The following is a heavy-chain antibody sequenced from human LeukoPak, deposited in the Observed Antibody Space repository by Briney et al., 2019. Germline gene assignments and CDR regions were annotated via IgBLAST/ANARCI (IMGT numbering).Heavy chain of an antibody. CDR2: ISFDGSDK. J-gene: IGHJ4*02. D-gene: IGHD3-22*01. V-gene: IGHV3-30*04. CDR3: AREITMIVVVTTYYFDY. CDR1: GFSFSSYA. Sequence: GGSLRLSCAASGFSFSSYAMNWVRQAPGKGLDWVAVISFDGSDKYYTESVKGRFTISRDNSKDTLYLQMNSLTAEDTAVYYCAREITMIVVVTTYYFDYWGQGTLVTVSS.